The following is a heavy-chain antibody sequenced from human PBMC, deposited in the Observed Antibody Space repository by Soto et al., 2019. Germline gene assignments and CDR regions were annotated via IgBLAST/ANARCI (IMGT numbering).Heavy chain of an antibody. J-gene: IGHJ3*02. V-gene: IGHV3-66*01. CDR1: GFTVSSNY. CDR3: ARDAGAAAGQTPHDAFDI. D-gene: IGHD6-13*01. Sequence: GGSLRLSCAASGFTVSSNYMSWVRQAPGKGLEWVSVIYSDGSTYYAGPVKGRFTISRDNSQNTLFLQMNSLRAEDTSMYYCARDAGAAAGQTPHDAFDIWGQGTMVTVSS. CDR2: IYSDGST.